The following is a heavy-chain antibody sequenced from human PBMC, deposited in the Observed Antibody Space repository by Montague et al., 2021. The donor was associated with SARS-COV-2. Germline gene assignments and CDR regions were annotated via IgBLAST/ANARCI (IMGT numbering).Heavy chain of an antibody. J-gene: IGHJ4*02. CDR1: GRPLNSGGYY. D-gene: IGHD2-15*01. CDR3: ARHYSATLPAVY. V-gene: IGHV4-31*03. CDR2: VYHTGRT. Sequence: TLSLTCTVSGRPLNSGGYYWTWIRQHPGKGLEWIGYVYHTGRTYYNPSLRSRVTMSIDMSKNQLSLKVNSVTAADTAVYYCARHYSATLPAVYWGQGTLVTVSS.